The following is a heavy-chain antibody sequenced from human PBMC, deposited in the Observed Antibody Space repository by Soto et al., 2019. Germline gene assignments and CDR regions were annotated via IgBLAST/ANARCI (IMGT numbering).Heavy chain of an antibody. Sequence: GGSLRLSCAASGFTFSSYSMNWVRQAPGKGLEWVSSISSSSSYIYYADSVKGRFTISRDNAKNSLYLQMNSLRAEDTAVYYCAREHVDSSGYYFFAFDIWGQGTMVTVSS. CDR2: ISSSSSYI. CDR3: AREHVDSSGYYFFAFDI. D-gene: IGHD3-22*01. CDR1: GFTFSSYS. J-gene: IGHJ3*02. V-gene: IGHV3-21*01.